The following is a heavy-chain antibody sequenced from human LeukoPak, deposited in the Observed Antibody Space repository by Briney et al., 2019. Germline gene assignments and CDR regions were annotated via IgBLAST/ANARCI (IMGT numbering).Heavy chain of an antibody. CDR2: IYTSGST. V-gene: IGHV4-4*07. CDR1: GGSIRSYY. Sequence: PSETLSLTCTVSGGSIRSYYWNWIRQPAGKGLEWMGRIYTSGSTNYNPSLKSRVTMSVDTSKNQFSLKLSSVTAADTAVYYCASSSNYYDSSGYYPFHYWGQGTLVTVSS. D-gene: IGHD3-22*01. J-gene: IGHJ4*02. CDR3: ASSSNYYDSSGYYPFHY.